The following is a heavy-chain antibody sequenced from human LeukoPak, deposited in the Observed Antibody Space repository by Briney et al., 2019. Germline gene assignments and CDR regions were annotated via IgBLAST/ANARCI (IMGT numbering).Heavy chain of an antibody. J-gene: IGHJ3*02. CDR3: ATFSGKYCSGGSCYLTDAFDI. CDR1: GYTFTSYA. V-gene: IGHV7-4-1*02. Sequence: ASVKVSCKASGYTFTSYAMNWVRQAPGQGLEWMGWINTNTGNPTYAQGFTGRFVFSLDTSVSTAYLQISSLKAEDTAVYYCATFSGKYCSGGSCYLTDAFDIWGQGTMVTVSS. D-gene: IGHD2-15*01. CDR2: INTNTGNP.